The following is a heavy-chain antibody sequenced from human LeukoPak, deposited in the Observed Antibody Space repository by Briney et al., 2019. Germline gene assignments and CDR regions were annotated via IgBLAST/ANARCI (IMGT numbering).Heavy chain of an antibody. Sequence: GRSLRLSCAASGFTFSSYGMHWVRQAPGKGLEWVAVIPYDGSNKYYADSVKGRFTISRDNSKNTLYLQMNSLRAEDTAVYYCAKDWFYDSSGYYYPDAFDIWGQGTMVTVSS. D-gene: IGHD3-22*01. CDR2: IPYDGSNK. CDR3: AKDWFYDSSGYYYPDAFDI. J-gene: IGHJ3*02. CDR1: GFTFSSYG. V-gene: IGHV3-30*18.